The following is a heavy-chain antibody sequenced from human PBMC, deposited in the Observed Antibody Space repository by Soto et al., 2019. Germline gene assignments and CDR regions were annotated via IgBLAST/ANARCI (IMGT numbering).Heavy chain of an antibody. D-gene: IGHD4-17*01. CDR1: GFTFISFG. CDR3: AKDRWGDFGDLNLPGY. J-gene: IGHJ4*02. Sequence: QVLLVESGGGVVQPGRSLRLSCAASGFTFISFGMHWVRQAPGKGLAWVAVISDDGSTKHYADSVKGRFTISRDNSKNTLYLQMNSLGLEDTAVYYCAKDRWGDFGDLNLPGYWGQGTLVTVSS. CDR2: ISDDGSTK. V-gene: IGHV3-30*18.